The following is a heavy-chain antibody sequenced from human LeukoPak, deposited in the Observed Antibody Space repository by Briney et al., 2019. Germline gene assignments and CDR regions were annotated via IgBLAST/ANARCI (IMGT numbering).Heavy chain of an antibody. Sequence: SETLSLTCTVSGGSISSYYWSWFRQSPGMGLQWIGYMSYSGTTNYNPSLKSRVTISEDTSKKRFSLNLNSVTAADTAMYYCARGRADRGFYYYYVDVWGKGTAVTVSS. D-gene: IGHD4/OR15-4a*01. CDR3: ARGRADRGFYYYYVDV. CDR2: MSYSGTT. J-gene: IGHJ6*03. CDR1: GGSISSYY. V-gene: IGHV4-59*01.